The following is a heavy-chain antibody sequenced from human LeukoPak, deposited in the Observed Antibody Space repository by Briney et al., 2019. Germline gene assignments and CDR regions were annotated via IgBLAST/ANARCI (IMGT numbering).Heavy chain of an antibody. D-gene: IGHD3-10*01. CDR2: TYYRSMWYN. CDR3: ARVQFYYYGSGSAGYYYYYGMDV. CDR1: GDSASSNSAA. J-gene: IGHJ6*02. V-gene: IGHV6-1*01. Sequence: SQTLSLTCAISGDSASSNSAAWNWIRQSPSRGLEWRGRTYYRSMWYNDYAVSVKSRITINPDTSKNQFSLQLNSVTPEDTAVYYCARVQFYYYGSGSAGYYYYYGMDVWGQGTTVTVSS.